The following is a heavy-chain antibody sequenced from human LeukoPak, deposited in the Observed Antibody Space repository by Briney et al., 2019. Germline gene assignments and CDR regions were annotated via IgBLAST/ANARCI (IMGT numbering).Heavy chain of an antibody. CDR3: ARGPRLHYYYYMDV. D-gene: IGHD2-21*02. V-gene: IGHV1-18*01. CDR2: ISAYNGNT. CDR1: GYTFTSYG. J-gene: IGHJ6*03. Sequence: ASVKVSCKASGYTFTSYGISLVRQAPGQGLEWMGWISAYNGNTNYAQKLQGRVTMTTDTSTSTDYMELRSLRSDDTAVYYCARGPRLHYYYYMDVWAKGPRSPSP.